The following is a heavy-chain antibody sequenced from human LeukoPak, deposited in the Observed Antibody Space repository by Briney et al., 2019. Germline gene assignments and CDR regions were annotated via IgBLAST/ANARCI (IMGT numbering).Heavy chain of an antibody. CDR3: ARRITGCFDY. CDR1: GGSISSYY. V-gene: IGHV4-34*01. Sequence: ASETLSLTCTVSGGSISSYYWNWIRQPPGKGLEWIGEINHSASGGTNYNPSLRSRVTISVDTSKNQFSLKLSSVTAADTAVYYCARRITGCFDYWGQGNLVTVSS. CDR2: INHSASGGT. J-gene: IGHJ4*02. D-gene: IGHD1-20*01.